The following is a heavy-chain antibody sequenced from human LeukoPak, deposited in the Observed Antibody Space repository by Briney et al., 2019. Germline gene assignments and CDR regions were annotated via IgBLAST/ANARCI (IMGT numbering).Heavy chain of an antibody. CDR3: TTEAARYSSFLGVFDP. V-gene: IGHV3-15*01. Sequence: GGSLRLSCAASGFTFSNAWMSWVRQAPGKGLEWVGRIKSKTDGGTTDYAAPVKGRFTISRDDSKNTLYLQMNSLKTEDTAVYYCTTEAARYSSFLGVFDPWGQGTLVTVSS. J-gene: IGHJ5*02. CDR2: IKSKTDGGTT. D-gene: IGHD6-19*01. CDR1: GFTFSNAW.